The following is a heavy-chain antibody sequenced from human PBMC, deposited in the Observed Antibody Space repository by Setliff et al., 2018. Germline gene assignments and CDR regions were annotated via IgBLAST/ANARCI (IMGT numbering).Heavy chain of an antibody. V-gene: IGHV3-48*01. CDR3: ARSGNYRVDY. D-gene: IGHD1-26*01. Sequence: GGSLRLSCAASGFTLSNYGMTWVRQAPGKGLEWISYISTSGSTIYYADSVKGRFTISRDKAHRSLYLQMNSLRAEDTAVYYCARSGNYRVDYWGQGTLVTVSS. CDR1: GFTLSNYG. CDR2: ISTSGSTI. J-gene: IGHJ4*02.